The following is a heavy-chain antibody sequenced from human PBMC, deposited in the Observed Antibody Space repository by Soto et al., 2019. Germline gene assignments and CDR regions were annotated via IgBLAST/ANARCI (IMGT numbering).Heavy chain of an antibody. V-gene: IGHV3-23*01. Sequence: GGSLRLSCAASGFTFSSYAMSWVRQAPGKGLEWVSAISGSGGSTYYADSVKGRFTISRDNSKNTLYLQMNSLRAEDTAVYYCAKDLIDSSGPSNWLDPWGQGTLVTVSS. CDR1: GFTFSSYA. J-gene: IGHJ5*02. CDR2: ISGSGGST. D-gene: IGHD6-19*01. CDR3: AKDLIDSSGPSNWLDP.